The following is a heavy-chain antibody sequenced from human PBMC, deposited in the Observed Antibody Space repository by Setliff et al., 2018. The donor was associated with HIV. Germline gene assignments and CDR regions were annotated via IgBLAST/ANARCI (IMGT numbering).Heavy chain of an antibody. Sequence: GESLKISCKGSGYSFTTYWIGWVRQMPGKGLEWMGIISPGDSDTRYSPSFQGQVTISADKSISTAYLQWSSLKTSDTAMYYCARHDGRGTAMEGDYLYYMDVWGKGTTVTVSS. CDR3: ARHDGRGTAMEGDYLYYMDV. CDR1: GYSFTTYW. CDR2: ISPGDSDT. J-gene: IGHJ6*03. V-gene: IGHV5-51*01. D-gene: IGHD5-18*01.